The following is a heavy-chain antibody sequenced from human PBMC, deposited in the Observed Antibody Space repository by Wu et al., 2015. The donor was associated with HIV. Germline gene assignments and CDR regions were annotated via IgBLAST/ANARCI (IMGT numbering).Heavy chain of an antibody. V-gene: IGHV1-69*12. J-gene: IGHJ4*02. CDR3: VRGATSSWQVDYFDS. CDR1: GGTFSNYA. D-gene: IGHD2-2*01. Sequence: QVQLVQSGAEVRKPGSSVKVSCKASGGTFSNYAIFWVRQAPGQGLEWMGGIIPIFGTTNYAQKFQGRVTITADESTYTAYMEMRRLRSDDAAIYYCVRGATSSWQVDYFDSWGQGSLVTVSS. CDR2: IIPIFGTT.